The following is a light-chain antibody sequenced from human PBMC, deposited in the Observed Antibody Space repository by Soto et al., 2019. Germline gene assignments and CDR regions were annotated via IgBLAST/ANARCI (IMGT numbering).Light chain of an antibody. CDR2: ANN. CDR3: QSYDSSLSGSGV. J-gene: IGLJ3*02. V-gene: IGLV1-40*01. Sequence: QSVLTQPPSVSGAPGQRVTISCSGSSSNIGAGYDVHWYQQLPGTAPKLLISANNIRPSGVPDRFSGSKSGTSASLAITGLQAEDVADYYCQSYDSSLSGSGVFGGGTKLTVL. CDR1: SSNIGAGYD.